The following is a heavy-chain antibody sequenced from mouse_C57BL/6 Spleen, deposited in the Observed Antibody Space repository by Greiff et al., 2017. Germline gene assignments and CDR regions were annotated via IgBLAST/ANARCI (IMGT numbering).Heavy chain of an antibody. Sequence: VQLQQSGAELVRPGASVTLSCKASGYTFTDYEMHWVKQTPVHGLEWIGAIDPETGGTAYNQKFKGKAILTAGKSSSTAYMELRSLTSEVSAVYYWTRLPLMTTVVENYYAMDYWGQGTSVTVSS. D-gene: IGHD1-1*01. CDR3: TRLPLMTTVVENYYAMDY. J-gene: IGHJ4*01. CDR2: IDPETGGT. CDR1: GYTFTDYE. V-gene: IGHV1-15*01.